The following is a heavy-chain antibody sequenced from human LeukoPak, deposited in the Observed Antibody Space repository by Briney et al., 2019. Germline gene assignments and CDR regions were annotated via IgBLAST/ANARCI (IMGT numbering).Heavy chain of an antibody. CDR1: GYTFTSYD. J-gene: IGHJ4*02. CDR3: ARRTEHGNDY. Sequence: ASVKVSCKPSGYTFTSYDINWVRQATGQGLEYMGWMNPNSGNIEYAQKFQGRVTMTRDTSISTAYMELSSLRSEDTAVYYCARRTEHGNDYWGQGTLVTVSS. CDR2: MNPNSGNI. V-gene: IGHV1-8*01. D-gene: IGHD4-23*01.